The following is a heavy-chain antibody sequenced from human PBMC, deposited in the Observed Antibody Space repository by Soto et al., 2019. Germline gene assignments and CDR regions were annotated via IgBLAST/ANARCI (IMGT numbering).Heavy chain of an antibody. CDR3: ARATRDYGDYGYFGS. CDR1: GGSISNYY. CDR2: IYSSGST. V-gene: IGHV4-4*07. Sequence: PSETLSLTCTVSGGSISNYYWSWIRQPAGKGLEWIGRIYSSGSTNYNPSLKSRVTMSVDTSKNQFSLKLTSVTAADTAVYFCARATRDYGDYGYFGSWGQGTLVTVSS. J-gene: IGHJ4*02. D-gene: IGHD4-17*01.